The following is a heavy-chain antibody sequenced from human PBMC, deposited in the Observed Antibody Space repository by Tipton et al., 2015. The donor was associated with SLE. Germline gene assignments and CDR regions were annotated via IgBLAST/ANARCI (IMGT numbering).Heavy chain of an antibody. D-gene: IGHD1-1*01. Sequence: TLSLTCTVSGGSISSYYWSWIRQPPGKGLQWIGYIYYSGSTNYNPSFKSRVTISVDTSKKQFSLKLSSVTAADTAVYYCARDRTGGAGFDYWGQGTLVPVSS. CDR3: ARDRTGGAGFDY. V-gene: IGHV4-59*01. J-gene: IGHJ4*02. CDR2: IYYSGST. CDR1: GGSISSYY.